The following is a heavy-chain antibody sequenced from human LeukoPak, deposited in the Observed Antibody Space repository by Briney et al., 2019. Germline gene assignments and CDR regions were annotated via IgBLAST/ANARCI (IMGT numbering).Heavy chain of an antibody. CDR2: INPNSGGT. Sequence: ASVKVSCKASGYTFTGYYMHWVRQAPGQGLEWMGWINPNSGGTNYAQKFQGRVTMTRDTSISTAYMELSRLRSDDTAVYYCAREAGGGVIISYWGQGTLVTVSS. D-gene: IGHD2-21*01. V-gene: IGHV1-2*02. CDR3: AREAGGGVIISY. CDR1: GYTFTGYY. J-gene: IGHJ4*02.